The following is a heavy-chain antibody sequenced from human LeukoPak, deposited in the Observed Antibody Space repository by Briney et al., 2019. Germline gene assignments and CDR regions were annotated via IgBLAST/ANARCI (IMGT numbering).Heavy chain of an antibody. CDR1: GDSLNTYY. J-gene: IGHJ5*02. Sequence: SETLSLTCTVSGDSLNTYYWTWIRQTPGKELEWIGFVASSGTSNYNPSLKSRVSISIDTSKNQFSLALTSVTPADTAVYYCARVVRGVVTSNWFDPWGQGTLVSASS. D-gene: IGHD2-21*02. V-gene: IGHV4-59*01. CDR3: ARVVRGVVTSNWFDP. CDR2: VASSGTS.